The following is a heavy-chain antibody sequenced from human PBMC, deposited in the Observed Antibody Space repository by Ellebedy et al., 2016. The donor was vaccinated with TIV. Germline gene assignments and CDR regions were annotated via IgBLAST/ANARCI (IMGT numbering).Heavy chain of an antibody. CDR3: VSLPGYSSGWYYFDY. CDR2: IKQDGSEK. J-gene: IGHJ4*02. Sequence: GGSLRLSXAASGFTFRSYWMSWVRQAPGKGLEWVANIKQDGSEKYYVDSVKGRFTISRDNAKDSLYLQMNSLRGEDTALYYCVSLPGYSSGWYYFDYWGQGPLVTVS. V-gene: IGHV3-7*01. CDR1: GFTFRSYW. D-gene: IGHD6-19*01.